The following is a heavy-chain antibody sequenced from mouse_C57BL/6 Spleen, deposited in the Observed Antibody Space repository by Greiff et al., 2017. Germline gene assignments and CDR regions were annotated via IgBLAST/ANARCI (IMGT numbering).Heavy chain of an antibody. CDR2: ISDGGSYT. D-gene: IGHD2-1*01. J-gene: IGHJ2*01. V-gene: IGHV5-4*01. CDR3: ARESTGGDY. Sequence: EVKLLESGGGLVKPGGSLKLSCAASGFTFSSYAMSWVRQTPEKRLEWVATISDGGSYTYYPDNVKGRFTISRDNAKNNLYLQMSHLKSEDTAMYYCARESTGGDYWGQGTTLTVSS. CDR1: GFTFSSYA.